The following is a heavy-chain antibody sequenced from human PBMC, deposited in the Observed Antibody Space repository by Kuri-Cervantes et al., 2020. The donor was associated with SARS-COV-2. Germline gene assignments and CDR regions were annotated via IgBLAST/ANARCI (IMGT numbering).Heavy chain of an antibody. D-gene: IGHD3-3*01. CDR1: GYTFTSYG. CDR2: ISAYNGNT. V-gene: IGHV1-18*01. CDR3: ARKGVDYYYYMDV. Sequence: ASVKVSCKASGYTFTSYGISWVRQAPGQGLEWMGWISAYNGNTNYAQKLQGRVTITADESASTAYMELRSLRSDDTAVYYCARKGVDYYYYMDVWGKGTTVTVSS. J-gene: IGHJ6*03.